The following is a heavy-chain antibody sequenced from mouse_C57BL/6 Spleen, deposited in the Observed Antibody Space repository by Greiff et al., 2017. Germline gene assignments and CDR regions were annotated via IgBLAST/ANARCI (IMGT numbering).Heavy chain of an antibody. CDR2: ISNGGGST. CDR3: ARYDYDVGRYFDV. Sequence: EVKLMESGGGLVQPGGSLKLSCAASGFTFSDYYMYWVRQTPEKRLEWVAYISNGGGSTYYPDTVKGRFTLSRDNAKNTLYLQMSRLKSEDTAMYYCARYDYDVGRYFDVWGTGTTVTVSS. J-gene: IGHJ1*03. D-gene: IGHD2-4*01. CDR1: GFTFSDYY. V-gene: IGHV5-12*01.